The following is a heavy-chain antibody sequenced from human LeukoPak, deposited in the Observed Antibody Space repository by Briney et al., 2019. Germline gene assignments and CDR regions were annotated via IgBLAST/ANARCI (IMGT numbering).Heavy chain of an antibody. J-gene: IGHJ6*02. Sequence: GRSLRLSCAASGFTFSSYAMHWVRQAPGKGLEWVAVISYDGSNKYYADSVKGRFTISRDNSKNTLYLQMNSLRAEDTAVYYCAKSPPPVAAGWGYYGMDVWGQGTTVTVSS. CDR1: GFTFSSYA. CDR2: ISYDGSNK. D-gene: IGHD2-15*01. CDR3: AKSPPPVAAGWGYYGMDV. V-gene: IGHV3-30*04.